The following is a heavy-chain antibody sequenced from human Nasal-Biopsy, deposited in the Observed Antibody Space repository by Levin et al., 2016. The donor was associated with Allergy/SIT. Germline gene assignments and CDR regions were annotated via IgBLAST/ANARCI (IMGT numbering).Heavy chain of an antibody. CDR1: GLTFNRNV. Sequence: GESLKISCTASGLTFNRNVMHWVRQAPGKGLEWVAVIWYDGSKEYYVDSVKGRFSISRDNSRNTVYLQMNGLRAEDTAVYYCARELSGSFDYWGQGTLVTVSS. D-gene: IGHD1-26*01. V-gene: IGHV3-33*01. J-gene: IGHJ4*02. CDR2: IWYDGSKE. CDR3: ARELSGSFDY.